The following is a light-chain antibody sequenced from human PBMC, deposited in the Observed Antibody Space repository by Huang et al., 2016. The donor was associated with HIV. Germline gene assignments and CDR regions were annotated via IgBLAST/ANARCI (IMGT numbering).Light chain of an antibody. J-gene: IGKJ4*01. V-gene: IGKV1-12*01. CDR1: QDISTW. CDR3: QQGQSFPLS. CDR2: TAS. Sequence: DIQMTQSPSSVSASVGDSVTITCRASQDISTWVACYQHKPGKAPKLLIYTASTLRSGVPSRFSGSGSGTDFTLTISRLQPEDFATYYCQQGQSFPLSFGGGTKVDIK.